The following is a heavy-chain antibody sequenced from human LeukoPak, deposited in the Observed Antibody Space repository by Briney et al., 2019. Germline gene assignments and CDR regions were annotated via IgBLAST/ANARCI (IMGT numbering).Heavy chain of an antibody. CDR3: ATTYYYDSSGGDCDAFDI. J-gene: IGHJ3*02. D-gene: IGHD3-22*01. CDR2: INAGNGDT. V-gene: IGHV1-3*01. CDR1: GYIFTNYI. Sequence: GASVKVSCKASGYIFTNYIIHWVRQAPGQRLEWMGWINAGNGDTKYSQKFQVRVTITRDTSASTAYMELSSLRSEDTAVYYCATTYYYDSSGGDCDAFDIWGQGTMVTVSS.